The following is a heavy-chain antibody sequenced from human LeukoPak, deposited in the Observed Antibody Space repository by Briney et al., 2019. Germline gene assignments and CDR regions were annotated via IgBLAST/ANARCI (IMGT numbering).Heavy chain of an antibody. Sequence: PGGSLRLSCAASGFTFSSYGMHWVRQAPGKGLEWVAFIRYDGSNKNYADFVKGRFTISRDNPKHTLYLQVNSLRAEDTAVYYCAKDGGLWGYCSSTSCYSYFDYWGQGTLVTVSS. V-gene: IGHV3-30*02. J-gene: IGHJ4*02. D-gene: IGHD2-2*01. CDR2: IRYDGSNK. CDR3: AKDGGLWGYCSSTSCYSYFDY. CDR1: GFTFSSYG.